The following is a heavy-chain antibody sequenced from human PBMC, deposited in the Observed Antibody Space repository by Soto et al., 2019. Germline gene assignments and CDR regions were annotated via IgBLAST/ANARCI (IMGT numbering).Heavy chain of an antibody. J-gene: IGHJ4*02. CDR3: ARHVRRGAIVPGNLYFGY. CDR2: IYYSGGT. CDR1: GGSISSSSYY. V-gene: IGHV4-39*01. Sequence: QLQLQESGPGLAKPSETLSLTCIVSGGSISSSSYYWGWIRQPPGKGLEWIASIYYSGGTYYTPSLKSRVTISVDTSKNQFSLKLNSVTAADTAVYYCARHVRRGAIVPGNLYFGYWGQGNMVTVSS. D-gene: IGHD2-2*01.